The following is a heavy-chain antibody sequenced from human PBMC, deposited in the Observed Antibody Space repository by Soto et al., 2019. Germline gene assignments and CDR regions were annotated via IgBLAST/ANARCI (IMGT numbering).Heavy chain of an antibody. J-gene: IGHJ5*02. CDR3: ARDNGGNSFRRFDP. V-gene: IGHV4-31*03. Sequence: PSETLSLTCTVSGGSISSGGYYWSWIRQHPGKGLEWIGYIYYSGSTYYNPSLKSRVTISVDTSKNQFSLKLSSVTAADTAVYYCARDNGGNSFRRFDPWGQGTLVTVS. D-gene: IGHD2-21*02. CDR2: IYYSGST. CDR1: GGSISSGGYY.